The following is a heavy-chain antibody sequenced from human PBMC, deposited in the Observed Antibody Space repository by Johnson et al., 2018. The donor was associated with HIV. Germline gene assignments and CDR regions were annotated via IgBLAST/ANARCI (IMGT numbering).Heavy chain of an antibody. CDR2: ISYDGSHK. D-gene: IGHD3-16*01. CDR3: IKDRGRPGTPAALDI. CDR1: GFTFGSFG. V-gene: IGHV3-30*18. Sequence: QVQLVESGGGVVKPGRSLRLSCAASGFTFGSFGMHWVRQAPGKGLEWVAVISYDGSHKNYIDSVKGRFTISRDNSKNTLYLQMNSMRAEDTAVYHCIKDRGRPGTPAALDIWGQGTMVTVSS. J-gene: IGHJ3*02.